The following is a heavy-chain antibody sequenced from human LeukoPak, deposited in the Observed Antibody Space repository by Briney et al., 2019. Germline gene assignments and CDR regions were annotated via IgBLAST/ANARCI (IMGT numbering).Heavy chain of an antibody. Sequence: SETLSLTCTVSGGSISTSNYYWGWIRQPPGKGLEWIGNIFYSGSTYYSPSLKSRVTISVETSKNQFSLKLKSVTAADTAVYYCARGGYYGSGNDFRFDPWGQGTLVTVSS. CDR2: IFYSGST. D-gene: IGHD3-10*01. CDR1: GGSISTSNYY. V-gene: IGHV4-39*07. J-gene: IGHJ5*02. CDR3: ARGGYYGSGNDFRFDP.